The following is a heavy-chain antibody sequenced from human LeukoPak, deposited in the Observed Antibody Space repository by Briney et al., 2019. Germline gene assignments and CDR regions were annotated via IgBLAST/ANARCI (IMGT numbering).Heavy chain of an antibody. V-gene: IGHV1-18*01. CDR3: ARDRSVLRFLEWSF. Sequence: ASVKVSCKASGYTFTSYGISWVRQAPGQGLEWMGWISAYNGNTNYAQKLQGRVTMTTDTSTSTAYMELRSLRSDDTAVYYCARDRSVLRFLEWSFWGQGTLVTVSS. D-gene: IGHD3-3*01. J-gene: IGHJ4*02. CDR1: GYTFTSYG. CDR2: ISAYNGNT.